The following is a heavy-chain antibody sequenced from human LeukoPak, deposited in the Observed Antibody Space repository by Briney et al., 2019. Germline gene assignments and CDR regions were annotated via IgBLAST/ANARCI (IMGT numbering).Heavy chain of an antibody. CDR3: ARCSRGTSVGMDV. Sequence: SQTLSLTCSVSGGSISNGYWTWIRQPPAKGLDWNGYIYYSGNTNDNPSLNIRVTISLYTAKNQFSLKLTPVTAADTAVYYCARCSRGTSVGMDVWGQGTTVTVSS. J-gene: IGHJ6*02. D-gene: IGHD1-1*01. CDR2: IYYSGNT. V-gene: IGHV4-59*08. CDR1: GGSISNGY.